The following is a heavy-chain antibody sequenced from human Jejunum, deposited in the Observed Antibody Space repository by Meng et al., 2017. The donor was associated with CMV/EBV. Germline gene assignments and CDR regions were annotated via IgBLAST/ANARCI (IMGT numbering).Heavy chain of an antibody. Sequence: SYFWTWIRQPPGKGLEWLGYVYYDGGSTNYNPSLKSRVTISVDSPENQFSLKLTSVTAADTAVYYCARVPAELGSSSSSYYFDSWGQGTLVTVSS. V-gene: IGHV4-59*01. CDR3: ARVPAELGSSSSSYYFDS. J-gene: IGHJ4*02. CDR1: SYF. D-gene: IGHD6-13*01. CDR2: VYYDGGST.